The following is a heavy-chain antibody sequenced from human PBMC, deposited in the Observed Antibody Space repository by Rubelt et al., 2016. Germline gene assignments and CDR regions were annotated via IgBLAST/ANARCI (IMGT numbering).Heavy chain of an antibody. D-gene: IGHD1-26*01. CDR1: GYTFTSYA. Sequence: QVQLVQSGAEVKKPGASVKVSCKASGYTFTSYAVHWVRQAPGQRLEWMGWINAGTTNTKYTQKFQGRLTITRDTSASQAYMGLSSRRSEDTAVYYCARDQGSGSYSSDYWGQGTLVTVSS. CDR2: INAGTTNT. V-gene: IGHV1-3*01. J-gene: IGHJ4*02. CDR3: ARDQGSGSYSSDY.